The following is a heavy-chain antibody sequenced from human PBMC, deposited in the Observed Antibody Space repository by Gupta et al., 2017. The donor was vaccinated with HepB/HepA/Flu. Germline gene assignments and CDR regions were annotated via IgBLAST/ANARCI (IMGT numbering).Heavy chain of an antibody. CDR2: IWLDGSRK. Sequence: QVQLVESGGAMVQPGRSLRLSCAASGFTFRTHAMHWVRQAPGKGLEWVAVIWLDGSRKYYADSVKGRFTISRDNSKNTLNLQMGSLRVDDTAIYYCVREPPPQYDYYHGLDVWGQGTTVTVSS. CDR3: VREPPPQYDYYHGLDV. CDR1: GFTFRTHA. J-gene: IGHJ6*02. V-gene: IGHV3-33*01.